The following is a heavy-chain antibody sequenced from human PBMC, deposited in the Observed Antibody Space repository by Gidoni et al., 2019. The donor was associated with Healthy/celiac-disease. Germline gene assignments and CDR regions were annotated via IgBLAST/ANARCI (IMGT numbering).Heavy chain of an antibody. Sequence: EVQLVESGGGLVQPGRSLKLSCAASGFTFDAYAMHWVRQAPGKGLEWVSGISWNSVSIGYADSVKGRFTISRDNAKNSLYLQMNSLRAEDTALYYCAKDRGGILYQDGYGMDVWGQGTTVTVSS. D-gene: IGHD2-8*01. J-gene: IGHJ6*02. CDR3: AKDRGGILYQDGYGMDV. CDR1: GFTFDAYA. V-gene: IGHV3-9*01. CDR2: ISWNSVSI.